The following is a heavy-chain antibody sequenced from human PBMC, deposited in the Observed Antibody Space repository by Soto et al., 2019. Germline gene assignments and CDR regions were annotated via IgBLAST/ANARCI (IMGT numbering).Heavy chain of an antibody. CDR1: GFMFSAYT. D-gene: IGHD3-16*01. CDR2: ISDDSSYI. CDR3: ATPYYFNH. J-gene: IGHJ1*01. Sequence: PGGSLRLSCAASGFMFSAYTMNWVRQAPGKGLEWLSSISDDSSYIDYADSLRGRFTVSRDNARNSLYLQIDSLGVEGTAVYYCATPYYFNHGGPETLVTVSS. V-gene: IGHV3-21*06.